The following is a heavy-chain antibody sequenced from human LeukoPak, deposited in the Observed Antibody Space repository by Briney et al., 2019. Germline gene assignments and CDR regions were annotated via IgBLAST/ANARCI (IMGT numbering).Heavy chain of an antibody. CDR2: INTDSSDI. CDR1: GFTFSSYA. V-gene: IGHV3-21*05. J-gene: IGHJ4*02. D-gene: IGHD2-2*01. Sequence: GGSLRLSCAASGFTFSSYAMNWVRQAPGKGLQGVSYINTDSSDIHYADSVKGRFTISRDNARNTLYLQLSSLRAEDPAVYYCARDTFQPGLIDSWGQGTLVTVSS. CDR3: ARDTFQPGLIDS.